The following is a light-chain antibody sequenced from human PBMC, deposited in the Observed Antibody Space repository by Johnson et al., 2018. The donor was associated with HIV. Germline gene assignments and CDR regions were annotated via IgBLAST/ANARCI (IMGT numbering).Light chain of an antibody. V-gene: IGLV1-51*02. CDR1: SSNIENNY. J-gene: IGLJ1*01. Sequence: QSMLTQPPSVSAAPGQKVTISCSGSSSNIENNYVSWYQQLPGAAPKVLIYENNKRPSGIPDRFSGSKSGTSATLGITGLQTGDEADYYCGTWDSGLSAGGVFGTGTKVTVL. CDR2: ENN. CDR3: GTWDSGLSAGGV.